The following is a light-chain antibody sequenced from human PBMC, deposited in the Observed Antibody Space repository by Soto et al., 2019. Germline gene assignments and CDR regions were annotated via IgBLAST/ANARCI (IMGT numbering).Light chain of an antibody. CDR1: QSVIGSY. J-gene: IGKJ1*01. CDR2: GAS. Sequence: EIVLTQSPGTLSLSPGERATLSCRASQSVIGSYLAWYQQKPGQAPRLLFYGASSRATGIPDRFSGSGSGTDFTLTISRLEPEDFAVYYCQQYGSSPQTFGQGTKVEIK. V-gene: IGKV3-20*01. CDR3: QQYGSSPQT.